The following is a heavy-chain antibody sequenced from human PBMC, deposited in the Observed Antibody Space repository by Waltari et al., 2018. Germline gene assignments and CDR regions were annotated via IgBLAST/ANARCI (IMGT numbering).Heavy chain of an antibody. CDR1: GFPIRNFG. CDR2: TTDGNAYL. Sequence: VQLVESGGGLVKPGGSLRLSCAVSGFPIRNFGMSWVRQASGKGLEWVATTTDGNAYLYYADSVRGRFTVSTDNAKSSLYLQMNNLRAEDTGVYYCVRALTTPNDYWGRGTLVTVSS. J-gene: IGHJ4*02. CDR3: VRALTTPNDY. V-gene: IGHV3-21*03. D-gene: IGHD4-17*01.